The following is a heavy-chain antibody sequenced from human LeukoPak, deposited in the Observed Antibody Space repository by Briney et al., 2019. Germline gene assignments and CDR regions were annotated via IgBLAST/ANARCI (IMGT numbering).Heavy chain of an antibody. V-gene: IGHV3-48*02. J-gene: IGHJ4*02. CDR2: ISSSSSTI. CDR1: GFTFSSYS. D-gene: IGHD1-14*01. Sequence: PGGSLRLSCAASGFTFSSYSMNWVRQAPGKGLEWVSYISSSSSTIYYADSVKGRFTISRDNAKNSLYLQMNGLRDEDTAVYYCARVRRSALFDYWGQGTLVTVSS. CDR3: ARVRRSALFDY.